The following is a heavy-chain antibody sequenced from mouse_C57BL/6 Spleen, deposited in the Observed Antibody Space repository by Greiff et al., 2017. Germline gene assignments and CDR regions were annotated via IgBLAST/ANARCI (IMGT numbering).Heavy chain of an antibody. V-gene: IGHV1-76*01. CDR3: ARSGTGPWFAY. D-gene: IGHD4-1*01. CDR2: IYPGSGNT. CDR1: GYTFTDYY. J-gene: IGHJ3*01. Sequence: VQLQQSGAELVRPGASVKLSCKASGYTFTDYYINWVKQRPGQGLEWIARIYPGSGNTYYNETFKGKATLTAEKSSSTAYMQLSSLTSEDSAVYFCARSGTGPWFAYWGQGTLVTVSA.